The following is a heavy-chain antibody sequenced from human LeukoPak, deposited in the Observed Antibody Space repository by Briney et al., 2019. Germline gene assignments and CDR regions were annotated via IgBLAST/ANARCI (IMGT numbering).Heavy chain of an antibody. D-gene: IGHD1-26*01. J-gene: IGHJ4*02. CDR3: AREGGQYFFDY. CDR2: IYSSGTT. CDR1: GGSVSSRPYY. Sequence: SETLSLTCTVSGGSVSSRPYYWGWIRQPPGKGLEWIGTIYSSGTTYYNPSLKSRVTISLDTSKNQFSLKLSSVTAADTAVYYCAREGGQYFFDYWGQGTLVTVSS. V-gene: IGHV4-39*07.